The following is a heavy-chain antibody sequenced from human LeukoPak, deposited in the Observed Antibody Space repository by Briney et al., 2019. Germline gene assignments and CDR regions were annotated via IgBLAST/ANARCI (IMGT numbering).Heavy chain of an antibody. D-gene: IGHD2-2*01. V-gene: IGHV4-59*02. CDR1: GGSVSSYY. CDR2: LSHSGSS. CDR3: ARARYANAWYAFDI. Sequence: SSETLSLTCTVSGGSVSSYYWSWIRRPPGRGLEWIAYLSHSGSSDSNPSLTSRVTTLVDTSKNQFSLKLTSVTAADTAVYYCARARYANAWYAFDIWGHGTMVTVSS. J-gene: IGHJ3*02.